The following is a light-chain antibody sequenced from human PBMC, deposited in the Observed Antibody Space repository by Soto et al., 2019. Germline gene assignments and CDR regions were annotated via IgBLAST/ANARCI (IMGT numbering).Light chain of an antibody. CDR3: QQYSSSPSIT. V-gene: IGKV3-20*01. CDR1: QSVSSGY. J-gene: IGKJ5*01. Sequence: EIVLTQSPGTLSLSPGERATLSCRASQSVSSGYLAWYQQKPGQAPRLLIYGASTRATGIPDRFSGSGSGTDFTLTISRLEPEDFAVYYCQQYSSSPSITFGQGTRLEIK. CDR2: GAS.